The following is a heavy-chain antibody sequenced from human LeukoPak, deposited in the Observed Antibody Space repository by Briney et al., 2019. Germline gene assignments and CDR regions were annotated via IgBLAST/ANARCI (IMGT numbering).Heavy chain of an antibody. V-gene: IGHV1-8*03. D-gene: IGHD3-22*01. J-gene: IGHJ5*02. CDR2: MNPNSGNT. CDR1: GYTFTSYD. CDR3: ARGQFGYYYDSSGYYYWFDP. Sequence: ASVKVSCKASGYTFTSYDINWVRQATGQGLEWMGWMNPNSGNTGYAQKFQGRVTITRNTSISTAYMELSSLRSEDTAVYYCARGQFGYYYDSSGYYYWFDPWGQGTLVTVSS.